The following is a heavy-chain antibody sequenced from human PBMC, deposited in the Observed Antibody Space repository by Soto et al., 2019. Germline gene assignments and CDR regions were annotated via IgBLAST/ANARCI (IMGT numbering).Heavy chain of an antibody. CDR2: LKKDGSEE. CDR1: GFTLSRHY. Sequence: EVQLVESGGGLVQPGGSLRLSCAASGFTLSRHYMSWVRQTPGKGLEWVAILKKDGSEEYYVDSVEGRFTISRDNARNSLYLQMNSLRVEDTAVYYCARDVGWYRFDCWGQGTLVTVSS. D-gene: IGHD6-19*01. CDR3: ARDVGWYRFDC. J-gene: IGHJ4*02. V-gene: IGHV3-7*01.